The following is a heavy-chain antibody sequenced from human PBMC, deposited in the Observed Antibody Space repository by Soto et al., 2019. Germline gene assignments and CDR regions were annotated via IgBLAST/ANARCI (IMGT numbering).Heavy chain of an antibody. V-gene: IGHV5-51*01. CDR3: ASRVLHRNGLTCSWT. D-gene: IGHD2-8*01. Sequence: RESLKISCKGSGYSFTSYWIGLLRQIPWKGLEWMGIIYPDDSDTRYSPSFLGQVTISADESSNTATIQWDRLRASDTAVYYCASRVLHRNGLTCSWTWGDGTMVTVSS. CDR1: GYSFTSYW. J-gene: IGHJ5*01. CDR2: IYPDDSDT.